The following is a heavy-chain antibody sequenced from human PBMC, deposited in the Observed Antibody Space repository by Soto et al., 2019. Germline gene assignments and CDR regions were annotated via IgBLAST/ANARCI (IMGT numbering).Heavy chain of an antibody. CDR1: GGTFSSYA. V-gene: IGHV1-69*01. D-gene: IGHD2-15*01. Sequence: QVQLVQSGAEVKKPGSSVKVSCKASGGTFSSYAISWVRQAPGQGLEWMGGIIPMFGTANFEQKFQGRVTITADESTSTAYMELSSLRSEDTAMYYCARDRNPGCSGGSCYVYGMDVWGQGTMVTVSS. CDR3: ARDRNPGCSGGSCYVYGMDV. CDR2: IIPMFGTA. J-gene: IGHJ6*02.